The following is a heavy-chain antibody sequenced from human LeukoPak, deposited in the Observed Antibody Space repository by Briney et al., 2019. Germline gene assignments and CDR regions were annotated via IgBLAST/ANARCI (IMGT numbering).Heavy chain of an antibody. J-gene: IGHJ4*02. V-gene: IGHV1-69*05. D-gene: IGHD3-22*01. CDR2: IIPIFGTA. Sequence: GASVKVSCKASGGTFSSYAISWVRQAPGQGLEWMGRIIPIFGTANYAQKFQGRVTITTDESTSTAYMELSRLRSDDTAVYYCARDPSSGYYYGFDYWGQGTLVTVSS. CDR1: GGTFSSYA. CDR3: ARDPSSGYYYGFDY.